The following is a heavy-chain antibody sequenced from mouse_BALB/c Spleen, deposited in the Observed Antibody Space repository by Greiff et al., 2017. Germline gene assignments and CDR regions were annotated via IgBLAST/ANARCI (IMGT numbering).Heavy chain of an antibody. Sequence: EVQGVESGGGLVKPGGSLKLSCAASGFAFSSYDMSWVRQTPEKRLEWVAYISSGGGSTYYPDTVKGRFTISRDNAKNTLYLQMSSLKSEDTAMYYCARLRRDAMDYWGQGTSVTVSS. CDR3: ARLRRDAMDY. D-gene: IGHD2-12*01. V-gene: IGHV5-12-1*01. CDR2: ISSGGGST. CDR1: GFAFSSYD. J-gene: IGHJ4*01.